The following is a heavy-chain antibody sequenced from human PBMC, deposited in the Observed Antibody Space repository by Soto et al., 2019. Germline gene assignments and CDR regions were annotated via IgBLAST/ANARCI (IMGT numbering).Heavy chain of an antibody. J-gene: IGHJ4*02. CDR1: GYTFTSYG. V-gene: IGHV1-18*01. CDR2: ISAYNGNT. CDR3: ARDVPPYYYDSSGYYFDY. Sequence: ASVKVSCKASGYTFTSYGISWVRQAPGQGLEWMGWISAYNGNTNYAQKLQGRVTMTTDTSTSTAYMELRSLRSDDTAVYYCARDVPPYYYDSSGYYFDYWGQGTLVTVSS. D-gene: IGHD3-22*01.